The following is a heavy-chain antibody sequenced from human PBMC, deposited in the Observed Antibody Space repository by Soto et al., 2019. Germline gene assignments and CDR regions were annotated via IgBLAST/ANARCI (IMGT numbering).Heavy chain of an antibody. V-gene: IGHV1-8*01. D-gene: IGHD1-26*01. CDR2: MNPNSGNT. Sequence: QAQLVQSGAEVKKPGASVKVSCKASGYTFTGYDINWVRQATGQGLEWMGWMNPNSGNTGYAQNFQGRVTMTRDNSITPAYMELTSLRDDDSAVYYCAGEKVGTTGIDFWGQGNLVTVSS. CDR3: AGEKVGTTGIDF. J-gene: IGHJ4*02. CDR1: GYTFTGYD.